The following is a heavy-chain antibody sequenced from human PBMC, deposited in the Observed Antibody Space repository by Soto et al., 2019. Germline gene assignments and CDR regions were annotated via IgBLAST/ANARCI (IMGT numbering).Heavy chain of an antibody. CDR1: GGSFSGYY. CDR2: INHSGST. V-gene: IGHV4-34*01. CDR3: ARGRFSAAAGTSAMRGKYYFDY. J-gene: IGHJ4*02. Sequence: PSETLSLTCAVYGGSFSGYYWSWIRQPPGKGLEWIGEINHSGSTNYNPSLKSRVTISVDTSKNQFSLKLSSVTAADTAVYYCARGRFSAAAGTSAMRGKYYFDYWGQGTLVTVSS. D-gene: IGHD6-13*01.